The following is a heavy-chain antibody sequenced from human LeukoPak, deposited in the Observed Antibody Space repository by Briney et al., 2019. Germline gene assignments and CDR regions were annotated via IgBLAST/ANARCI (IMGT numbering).Heavy chain of an antibody. J-gene: IGHJ5*02. CDR3: ARGRTIFGVVTGWFDP. CDR1: GGSISSYY. CDR2: IYYSGST. D-gene: IGHD3-3*01. Sequence: SETLSLTCTVSGGSISSYYWSWIRQPPGKGLEWIGYIYYSGSTNYNHSLKSRVTISVDTSKNQFSLKLSSVTAADTAVYYCARGRTIFGVVTGWFDPWGQGTLVTVSS. V-gene: IGHV4-59*01.